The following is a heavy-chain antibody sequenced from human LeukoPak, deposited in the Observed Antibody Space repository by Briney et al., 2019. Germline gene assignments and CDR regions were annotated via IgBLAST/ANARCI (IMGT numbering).Heavy chain of an antibody. V-gene: IGHV3-21*01. CDR3: ARSRPGEYCSGDSCLAFDI. Sequence: GGSLRLSCAASGFTFSSYSMNWVRQAPGKGLEWVSSISSSSSYIYYADSVKGRFTISRDNAKNSLYLQMNSLRAEGTAVYYCARSRPGEYCSGDSCLAFDIWGQGTMVTVSS. D-gene: IGHD2-15*01. CDR1: GFTFSSYS. J-gene: IGHJ3*02. CDR2: ISSSSSYI.